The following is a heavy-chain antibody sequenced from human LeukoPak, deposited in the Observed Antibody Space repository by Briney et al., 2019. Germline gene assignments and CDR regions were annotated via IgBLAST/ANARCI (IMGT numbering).Heavy chain of an antibody. J-gene: IGHJ3*02. Sequence: GESLKISCKGSAYSFTTYWIGWVRQMPGKGLEWMGIIYPGDSDTRYSPSFQGQVTISAEKSISTAYLQWNSLKASDTAMYYCARQLEMATITLDAFDIWGQGTMVTVSS. V-gene: IGHV5-51*01. CDR3: ARQLEMATITLDAFDI. CDR1: AYSFTTYW. D-gene: IGHD5-24*01. CDR2: IYPGDSDT.